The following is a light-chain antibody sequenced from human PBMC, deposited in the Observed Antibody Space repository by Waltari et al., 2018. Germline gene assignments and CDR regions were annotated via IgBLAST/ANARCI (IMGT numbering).Light chain of an antibody. CDR3: HQGWATPPT. CDR2: DAS. Sequence: IQMTQSPSSLSASVGDRVTINCRASQNIETYLHRYQQKPGKAPTLLVYDASSLQTGVPSRFRGGGSGAHFTLTISSLQRDDFATYYCHQGWATPPTFGQGTRVEI. V-gene: IGKV1-39*01. CDR1: QNIETY. J-gene: IGKJ1*01.